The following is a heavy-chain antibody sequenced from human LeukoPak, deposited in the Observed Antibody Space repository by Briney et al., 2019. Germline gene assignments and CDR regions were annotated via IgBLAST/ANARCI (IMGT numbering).Heavy chain of an antibody. CDR3: ARGWSDYYDSSGYDY. Sequence: ETLSLTCAVYGGSFSGYYWSWIRQPPGKGLEWIGEINHSGSTNYNPSLKSRVTISVDTSKNQFSLKLSSVTAADTAVYYCARGWSDYYDSSGYDYWGQGTLVTVSS. V-gene: IGHV4-34*01. CDR2: INHSGST. CDR1: GGSFSGYY. J-gene: IGHJ4*02. D-gene: IGHD3-22*01.